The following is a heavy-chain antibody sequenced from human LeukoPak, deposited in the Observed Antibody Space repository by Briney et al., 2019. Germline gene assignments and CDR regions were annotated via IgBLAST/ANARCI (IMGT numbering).Heavy chain of an antibody. J-gene: IGHJ5*02. CDR2: ISGSGGST. D-gene: IGHD3-22*01. CDR3: AKDPTTDYDTSGYGRYNWFDP. Sequence: GGSLRLSCAASGCTFSSYAMSWVRQAPGEGLEWVAGISGSGGSTYYADSVKGRFTISRDNSKNTLHLQMNRLRAEDTAVYYCAKDPTTDYDTSGYGRYNWFDPWGQGTLVTVSS. CDR1: GCTFSSYA. V-gene: IGHV3-23*01.